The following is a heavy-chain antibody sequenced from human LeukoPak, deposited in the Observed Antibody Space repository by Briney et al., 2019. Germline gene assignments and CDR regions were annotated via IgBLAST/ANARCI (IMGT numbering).Heavy chain of an antibody. V-gene: IGHV3-33*03. J-gene: IGHJ4*02. D-gene: IGHD1-14*01. CDR1: GFTFSSYG. Sequence: PGGSLRLSCAASGFTFSSYGMHWVRQAPGKGLEWVAVIWYDGSNKFYTDSVKGRFTVSRDNSRDMVFLQMSSLRAEDTAVYFCAKEVRTYSNFDTWGQGTLVTVSS. CDR2: IWYDGSNK. CDR3: AKEVRTYSNFDT.